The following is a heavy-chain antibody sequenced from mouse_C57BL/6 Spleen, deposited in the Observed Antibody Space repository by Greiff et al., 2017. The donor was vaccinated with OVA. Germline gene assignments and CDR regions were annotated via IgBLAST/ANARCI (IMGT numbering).Heavy chain of an antibody. V-gene: IGHV1-69*01. CDR1: GFTFTSYW. J-gene: IGHJ2*01. CDR2: IDPSDSYT. D-gene: IGHD3-2*02. Sequence: QVQLQQPGAELVMPGASVKLSCTASGFTFTSYWMHWVKQRPGQGLEWIGEIDPSDSYTNYNQKFKGKSTLTVDKSSSTTYMQLSSLTSEDTAVYYCARAGAQAKDYGYWGKGTTLTVSS. CDR3: ARAGAQAKDYGY.